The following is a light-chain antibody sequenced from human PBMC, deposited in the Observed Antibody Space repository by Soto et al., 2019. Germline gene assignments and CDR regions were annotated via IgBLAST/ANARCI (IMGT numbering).Light chain of an antibody. CDR2: VSS. Sequence: EIVMTQSPATLSVSPGERATLSCRASQSVTNSYLACYQRKPFHSPTLLIDVSSTISAGIPARFSGNGSGTEFTLTISSLPSEDFAVYYCQQDGSSVTFGGGTKVDIK. V-gene: IGKV3-15*01. J-gene: IGKJ4*01. CDR3: QQDGSSVT. CDR1: QSVTNSY.